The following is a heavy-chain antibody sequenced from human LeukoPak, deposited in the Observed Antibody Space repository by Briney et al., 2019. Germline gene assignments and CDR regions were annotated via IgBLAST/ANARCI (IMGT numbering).Heavy chain of an antibody. CDR2: ISSSGSTI. D-gene: IGHD5-12*01. J-gene: IGHJ3*02. Sequence: GGSLRLSCAASGFTFSSYWMTWVRQAPGKGLEWVSYISSSGSTIYYADSVKGRFTISRDNAKNSLYLQMNSLRAEDTAIYSCARDHNGGYVHDAFDIWGQGTMVTVSS. V-gene: IGHV3-48*03. CDR1: GFTFSSYW. CDR3: ARDHNGGYVHDAFDI.